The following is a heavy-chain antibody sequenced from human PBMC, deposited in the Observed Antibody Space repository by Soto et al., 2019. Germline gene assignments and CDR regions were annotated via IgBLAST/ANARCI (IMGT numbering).Heavy chain of an antibody. CDR2: ISSSGSTI. D-gene: IGHD2-15*01. V-gene: IGHV3-48*03. J-gene: IGHJ6*02. CDR3: AREGYCSGGSCPEGNYYYYGMDV. CDR1: GFTFSSYE. Sequence: QPGGSLRLSCAASGFTFSSYEMNWVRQAPGKGLEWVSYISSSGSTIYYADSVKGRFTISRDNAKNSLYLQMNSLRAEDTAVYYCAREGYCSGGSCPEGNYYYYGMDVWGQGTTVTVSS.